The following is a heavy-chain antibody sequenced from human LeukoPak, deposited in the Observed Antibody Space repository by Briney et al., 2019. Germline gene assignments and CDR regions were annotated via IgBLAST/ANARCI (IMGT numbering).Heavy chain of an antibody. D-gene: IGHD3-22*01. V-gene: IGHV3-21*04. CDR3: ARTLPIYDSSGYVAVDAFDI. CDR1: GFTLSGYS. J-gene: IGHJ3*02. CDR2: ISSSSGYI. Sequence: GGSLRLSCAASGFTLSGYSMNWVRQSPGKGLDWVSSISSSSGYIYYADSVKGRFTISRDNARNSLYLQMNSLRAEDTAVYYCARTLPIYDSSGYVAVDAFDIWGQGTMVTVSS.